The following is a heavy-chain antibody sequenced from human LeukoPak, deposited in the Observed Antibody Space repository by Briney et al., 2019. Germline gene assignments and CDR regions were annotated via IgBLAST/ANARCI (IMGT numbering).Heavy chain of an antibody. V-gene: IGHV4-34*01. J-gene: IGHJ5*02. CDR3: ARVPDITARPCDT. D-gene: IGHD1-1*01. CDR2: ISHTGLT. Sequence: SETLSLTCAVCGGSFSGYYWTLIRQTPRKGLEWIGEISHTGLTGSNPSLKSRVTIFVDSSKKQFSLRMTSVTAADTGVYYCARVPDITARPCDTWGPGTLVAVSS. CDR1: GGSFSGYY.